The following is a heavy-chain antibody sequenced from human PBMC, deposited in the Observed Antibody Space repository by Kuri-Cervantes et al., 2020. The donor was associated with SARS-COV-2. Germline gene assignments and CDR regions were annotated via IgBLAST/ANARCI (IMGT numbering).Heavy chain of an antibody. CDR2: ISYDGSNK. D-gene: IGHD3-22*01. J-gene: IGHJ4*02. CDR3: ASADFQDYYDSSGLFY. V-gene: IGHV3-30*14. Sequence: LTCAVSGFPFISYAMHWVRQALGKGMEWVAVISYDGSNKYFAESVKGRFTISRDNSKNTLYLQMNSLRAEDTAVYYCASADFQDYYDSSGLFYWGQGTLVTVSS. CDR1: GFPFISYA.